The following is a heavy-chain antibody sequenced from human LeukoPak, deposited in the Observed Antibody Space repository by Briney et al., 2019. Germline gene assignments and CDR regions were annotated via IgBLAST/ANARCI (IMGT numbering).Heavy chain of an antibody. Sequence: GASVKVSCKASGGTFSSYAISWVRQAPGQGLEWMGRIIPILGIANYAQKFQGRVTITADKSTSTAYMELSSLRSEDTVVYYCARAHEGGYYSTLRTADAFDIWGQGTMVTVSS. D-gene: IGHD3-22*01. V-gene: IGHV1-69*04. CDR2: IIPILGIA. J-gene: IGHJ3*02. CDR1: GGTFSSYA. CDR3: ARAHEGGYYSTLRTADAFDI.